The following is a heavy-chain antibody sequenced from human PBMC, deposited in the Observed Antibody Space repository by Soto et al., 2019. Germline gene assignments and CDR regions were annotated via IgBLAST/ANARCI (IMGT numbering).Heavy chain of an antibody. V-gene: IGHV1-69*01. CDR1: GGTFSSYA. CDR2: IIPIFGTA. Sequence: QVQLVQSGAEVKKPGSSVKVSCKASGGTFSSYAISWVRQAPGQGLEWMGGIIPIFGTANYAQKFQGRVTITADEATSTSYMELSSLRSEDTAVYYCARARVKANCVHRDYYGMDFWVQGTTVTVSS. J-gene: IGHJ6*02. CDR3: ARARVKANCVHRDYYGMDF. D-gene: IGHD2-8*01.